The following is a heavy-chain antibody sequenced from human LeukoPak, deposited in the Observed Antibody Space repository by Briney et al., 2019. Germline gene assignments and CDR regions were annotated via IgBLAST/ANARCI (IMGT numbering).Heavy chain of an antibody. CDR3: ARGILGLIPIDY. D-gene: IGHD1-26*01. CDR2: MYSDNNI. V-gene: IGHV3-53*01. J-gene: IGHJ4*02. Sequence: GGSLRLSCAASGFAVSSNYLAWVRQAPGEGLEWVSFMYSDNNIYYAESVKGRFTISRDNSKNTFYLQMNSLRVEDTAIYYCARGILGLIPIDYWGQGTLVTVSS. CDR1: GFAVSSNY.